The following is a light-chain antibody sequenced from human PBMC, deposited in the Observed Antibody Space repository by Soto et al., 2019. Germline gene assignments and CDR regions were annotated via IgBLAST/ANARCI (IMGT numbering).Light chain of an antibody. J-gene: IGLJ1*01. CDR2: DVS. Sequence: SVLAQPASVSGSPGQSITISCTGTNSDVVGYNYFSWYQQYPGKAPKLMIYDVSYRPSGVSNRFSGSKSGNTASLTISGLQAEDEADYYCSSYTSISSPLYVFGTGTKVTVL. CDR1: NSDVVGYNY. V-gene: IGLV2-14*03. CDR3: SSYTSISSPLYV.